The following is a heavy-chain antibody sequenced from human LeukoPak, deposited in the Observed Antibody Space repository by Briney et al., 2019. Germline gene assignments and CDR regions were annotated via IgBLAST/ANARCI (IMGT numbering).Heavy chain of an antibody. Sequence: RGSLRLSCAASGFTFSSYGMSWVRQAPGKGLEWVSDISGSGGSTYYADSVKGRFTISRDNSKNTLYLQMNSLRAEDTAVYYCAKDRNAAAGHYYYYGMDVWGQGTTVTVSS. CDR2: ISGSGGST. J-gene: IGHJ6*02. CDR3: AKDRNAAAGHYYYYGMDV. CDR1: GFTFSSYG. V-gene: IGHV3-23*01. D-gene: IGHD6-13*01.